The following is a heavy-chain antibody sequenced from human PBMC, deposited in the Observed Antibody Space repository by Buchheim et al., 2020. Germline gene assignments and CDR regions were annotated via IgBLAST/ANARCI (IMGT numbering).Heavy chain of an antibody. Sequence: QVQLVESGGGVVQPGRSLRLSCAASGFTFSSYGMHWVRQAPGKGLEWVAVISYDGSNKYYADSVKGRFTISRDNGKNSLYLQMNSLRADDTAVYYCARDPGQTYYYYYMDVWGKGT. V-gene: IGHV3-30*03. CDR1: GFTFSSYG. J-gene: IGHJ6*03. CDR2: ISYDGSNK. CDR3: ARDPGQTYYYYYMDV.